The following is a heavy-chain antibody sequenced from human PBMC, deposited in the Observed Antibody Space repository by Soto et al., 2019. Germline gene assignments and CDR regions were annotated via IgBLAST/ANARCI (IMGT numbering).Heavy chain of an antibody. CDR2: INPSGGST. J-gene: IGHJ3*02. CDR1: GYTLTTYK. D-gene: IGHD2-8*01. CDR3: APRNGPRALDI. Sequence: ASLKVSCKFCGYTLTTYKLHWVRQAPGQGLEWMGIINPSGGSTSYAQKFQGRVTMTGDTSTRTVDMALSSLRSDDTAVYYCAPRNGPRALDIWGQGTMVPVSS. V-gene: IGHV1-46*01.